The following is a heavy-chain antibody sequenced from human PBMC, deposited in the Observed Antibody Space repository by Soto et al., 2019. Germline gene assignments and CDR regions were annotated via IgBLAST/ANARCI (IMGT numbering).Heavy chain of an antibody. V-gene: IGHV4-34*01. CDR3: ARVGYYYFDY. CDR2: INHSGST. D-gene: IGHD3-22*01. J-gene: IGHJ4*02. CDR1: GGSFSGYY. Sequence: SETLSLTCAVYGGSFSGYYWSWIRQPPGKGLEWIGEINHSGSTNYNPSLKSRVTISVDTSKNQFSLKLSSVTAADTAVYYCARVGYYYFDYWGQGTLVTVSS.